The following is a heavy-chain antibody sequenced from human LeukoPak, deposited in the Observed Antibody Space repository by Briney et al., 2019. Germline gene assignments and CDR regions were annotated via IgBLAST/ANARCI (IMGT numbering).Heavy chain of an antibody. CDR2: INPNSGGT. V-gene: IGHV1-2*02. CDR1: GYTFTGYY. J-gene: IGHJ6*03. CDR3: ARGETTVTTTYYYYYYYMDV. Sequence: ASVKVSCKASGYTFTGYYMHWVRQAPGQGLEWMGWINPNSGGTNYAQKFQGRVTMTRDTSISTAYMELSRLRSDDTAVYYCARGETTVTTTYYYYYYYMDVWGKGTTVTVSS. D-gene: IGHD4-17*01.